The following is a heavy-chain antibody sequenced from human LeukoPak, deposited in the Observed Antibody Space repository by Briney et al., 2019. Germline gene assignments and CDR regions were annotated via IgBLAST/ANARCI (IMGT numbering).Heavy chain of an antibody. CDR1: GFTFSSYA. J-gene: IGHJ4*02. D-gene: IGHD3/OR15-3a*01. CDR2: ISGSGGST. V-gene: IGHV3-23*01. Sequence: AGRSLTLSCAASGFTFSSYAMSWVRQAPGKGLEWVSAISGSGGSTYYADSVKGRFTISRDNSKNTLYLQMNSLRAEDTAVYYCANSRTGDFDYWGQGTLVTVSS. CDR3: ANSRTGDFDY.